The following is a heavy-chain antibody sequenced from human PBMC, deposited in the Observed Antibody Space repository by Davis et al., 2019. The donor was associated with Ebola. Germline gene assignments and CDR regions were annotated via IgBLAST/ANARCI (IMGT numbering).Heavy chain of an antibody. J-gene: IGHJ5*02. CDR3: ARKRRYCSSTSCYTNWFDP. CDR1: GGFFSGYY. D-gene: IGHD2-2*01. CDR2: INHSGST. Sequence: SETLSLTCAVYGGFFSGYYWSWIRQPPGKGLEWIGEINHSGSTNYNPSLKSRVTISVDTSKNQFSLKLSSVTAADTAVYYCARKRRYCSSTSCYTNWFDPWGQGTLVTVSS. V-gene: IGHV4-34*01.